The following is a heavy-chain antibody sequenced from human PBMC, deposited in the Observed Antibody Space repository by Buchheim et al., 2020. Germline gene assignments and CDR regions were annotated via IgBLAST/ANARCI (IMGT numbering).Heavy chain of an antibody. Sequence: EVQLVESGGGLVQPGQSLRLSCAASGFTVSRYWKHWVRQVPGKGLVWVSRIDGDGSAADYADSVTGRVTVSRDNAKNTVYLQLNSLRVEDTAVYYCARASNSRDYFDSWGQGTL. D-gene: IGHD4-23*01. CDR1: GFTVSRYW. CDR3: ARASNSRDYFDS. J-gene: IGHJ4*02. CDR2: IDGDGSAA. V-gene: IGHV3-74*01.